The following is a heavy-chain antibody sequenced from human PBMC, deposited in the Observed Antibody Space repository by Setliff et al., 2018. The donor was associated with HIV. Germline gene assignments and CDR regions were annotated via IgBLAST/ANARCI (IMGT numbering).Heavy chain of an antibody. CDR2: VNPNSGDA. J-gene: IGHJ6*02. CDR3: ARNFGLSPSGKYYYYYGMDI. D-gene: IGHD3-10*01. Sequence: ASVKVSCKASGYTFIGHYLHWVRQAPGQGLEWLGWVNPNSGDAIYAQNFQGRVTMTRDTSINAAYMELRGLRSDDTAVYYCARNFGLSPSGKYYYYYGMDIWGQGTTVPVSS. CDR1: GYTFIGHY. V-gene: IGHV1-2*02.